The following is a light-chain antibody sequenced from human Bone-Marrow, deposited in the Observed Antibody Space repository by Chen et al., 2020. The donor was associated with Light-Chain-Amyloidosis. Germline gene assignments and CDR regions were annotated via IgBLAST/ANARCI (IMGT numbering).Light chain of an antibody. V-gene: IGLV3-21*02. CDR3: QVWDRSSDRPV. CDR2: DDS. Sequence: SYVATPPSSVSRAPGQTATMACGGNNIGSTSLHWYQQTPGQAPLLVVYDDSDRPSGIPERLSGSNSGNTATLTISRVEAGDEADYYCQVWDRSSDRPVFGGGTKLTVL. CDR1: NIGSTS. J-gene: IGLJ3*02.